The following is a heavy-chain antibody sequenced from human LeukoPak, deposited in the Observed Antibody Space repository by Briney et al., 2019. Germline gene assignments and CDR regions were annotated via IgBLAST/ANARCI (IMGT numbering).Heavy chain of an antibody. D-gene: IGHD3-22*01. J-gene: IGHJ6*03. CDR3: AKVKYSYDTSGPNGLGYYYYMDV. CDR2: ISGSGANT. V-gene: IGHV3-23*01. CDR1: GFTFSTFA. Sequence: PGGSLRLSCAASGFTFSTFAMTCVHQAPVKGLEWVSGISGSGANTYYADSVKGRFTISRDNSKNTLYLQKNSLRVEDTALYYCAKVKYSYDTSGPNGLGYYYYMDVWGKGTTVTVSS.